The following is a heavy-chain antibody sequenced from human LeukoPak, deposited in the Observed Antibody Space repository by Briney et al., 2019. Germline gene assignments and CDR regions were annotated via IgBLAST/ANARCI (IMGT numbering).Heavy chain of an antibody. CDR2: IYPGDSDT. J-gene: IGHJ5*02. D-gene: IGHD2-21*02. CDR3: ARSYCGGDCGNWFDP. Sequence: GESLKTSCKGSGYSFTSYWIGWVRQMPGKGLEWMGIIYPGDSDTRYSPSFQGQVTISADKSISTAYLQWSSLKASDTAMYYCARSYCGGDCGNWFDPWGQGTLVTVSS. CDR1: GYSFTSYW. V-gene: IGHV5-51*01.